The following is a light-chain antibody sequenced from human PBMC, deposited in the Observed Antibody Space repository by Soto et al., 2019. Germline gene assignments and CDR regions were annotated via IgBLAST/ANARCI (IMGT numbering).Light chain of an antibody. CDR1: QGISSY. V-gene: IGKV1-5*03. CDR2: KAS. J-gene: IGKJ4*01. CDR3: QQYNSYSPLT. Sequence: DIQLTQSPSFLSASVGDRVTITCRASQGISSYLAWYQQKPGKAPNLLIYKASRLETGVPSRFSGSGSGTEFTLTISFLQPDDFATYYCQQYNSYSPLTFGGGTKVDI.